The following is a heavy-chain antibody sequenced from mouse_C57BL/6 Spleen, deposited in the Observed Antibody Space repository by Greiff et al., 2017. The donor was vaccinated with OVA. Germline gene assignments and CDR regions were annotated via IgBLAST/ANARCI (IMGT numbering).Heavy chain of an antibody. CDR1: GYSITSGYY. J-gene: IGHJ4*01. D-gene: IGHD2-1*01. V-gene: IGHV3-6*01. CDR3: ARGEGNYDAMDY. CDR2: ISYDGSN. Sequence: EVKLMESGPGLVKPSQSLSLTCSVTGYSITSGYYWNWIRQFPGNKLEWMGYISYDGSNNYNPSLKNRISITRDTSKNQFFLKLNSVTTEDTATDYCARGEGNYDAMDYWGQGTSVTVSS.